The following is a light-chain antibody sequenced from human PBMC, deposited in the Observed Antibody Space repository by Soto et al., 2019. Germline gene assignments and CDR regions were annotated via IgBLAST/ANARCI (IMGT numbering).Light chain of an antibody. CDR3: SSYTTYSTWV. V-gene: IGLV2-14*01. J-gene: IGLJ3*02. CDR2: EVS. CDR1: SSDVGGYDY. Sequence: QSAPAQPASVSGSPGQSITISCTGTSSDVGGYDYVSWYQQHPGKAPKLLIYEVSNRPSGVSNRFSGSKSGSTASLTISGLQAEDEADYYCSSYTTYSTWVFGGGTMLTVL.